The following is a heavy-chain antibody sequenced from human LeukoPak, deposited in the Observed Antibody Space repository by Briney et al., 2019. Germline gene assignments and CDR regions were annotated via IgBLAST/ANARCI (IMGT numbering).Heavy chain of an antibody. CDR3: ARVSAGYNYARIDY. CDR1: GGSISSVSNY. CDR2: IYTSGST. D-gene: IGHD5-24*01. Sequence: SQTLSLTCTVSGGSISSVSNYWSWIRQPAGKGLEWIGRIYTSGSTNYSPSLKSRATISVDTSKNQFSLKLSSVTAADTAMYYCARVSAGYNYARIDYWGQGTLVTVSS. J-gene: IGHJ4*02. V-gene: IGHV4-61*02.